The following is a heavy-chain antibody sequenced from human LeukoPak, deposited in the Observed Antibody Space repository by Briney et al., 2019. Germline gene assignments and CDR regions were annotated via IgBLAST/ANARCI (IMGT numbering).Heavy chain of an antibody. CDR1: GFTFSSYG. V-gene: IGHV3-30*18. CDR2: ISYDGSNK. Sequence: GGPLRLSCAASGFTFSSYGMHWVRQAPGKGLEWVAVISYDGSNKYYADSVKGRFTISRDNSKNTLYLQMNSLRAEDTAVYYCAKVGGSYYIQDAFDIWGQGTMVTVSS. D-gene: IGHD1-26*01. J-gene: IGHJ3*02. CDR3: AKVGGSYYIQDAFDI.